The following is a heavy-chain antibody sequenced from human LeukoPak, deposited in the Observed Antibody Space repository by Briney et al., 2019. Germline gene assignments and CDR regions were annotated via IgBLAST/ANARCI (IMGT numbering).Heavy chain of an antibody. Sequence: GSLRLSWAASGFTLSSHAMSWVRQAPRKGLEWVPAISGSGGSTYYADSVKGRFTISRDNSKNTLYLQMNSLRAEDTAVYYCAKEGGSGSPYYFDYWGQGTLVTVSS. J-gene: IGHJ4*02. V-gene: IGHV3-23*01. CDR3: AKEGGSGSPYYFDY. D-gene: IGHD3-10*01. CDR1: GFTLSSHA. CDR2: ISGSGGST.